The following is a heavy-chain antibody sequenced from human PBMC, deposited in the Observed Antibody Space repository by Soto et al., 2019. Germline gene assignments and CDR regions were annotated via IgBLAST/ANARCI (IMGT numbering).Heavy chain of an antibody. Sequence: GESLKLSCKGSGYSFTSYWISWVRQMPGKGLEWMGRIDPSDSYTNYSPSFQGHVTISADKSISTAYLQWSSLKASDTAMYYCARHRKYDILTGSSYYYYGMDVWGQGTTVTVSS. V-gene: IGHV5-10-1*01. CDR3: ARHRKYDILTGSSYYYYGMDV. D-gene: IGHD3-9*01. CDR1: GYSFTSYW. CDR2: IDPSDSYT. J-gene: IGHJ6*02.